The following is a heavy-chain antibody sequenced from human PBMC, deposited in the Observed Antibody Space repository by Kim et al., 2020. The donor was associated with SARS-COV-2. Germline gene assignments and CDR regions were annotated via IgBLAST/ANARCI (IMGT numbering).Heavy chain of an antibody. CDR3: GGGSSYSSSWFDY. CDR2: IYYSGST. J-gene: IGHJ4*02. D-gene: IGHD6-13*01. Sequence: SETLSLTCTVSGGSISSGGYYWSWIRQHPGKGLEWIGYIYYSGSTYYNPSLKSRVTISVDTSKNQFSLKLSSVTAADTAVYYCGGGSSYSSSWFDYWGQGTLVTVSS. V-gene: IGHV4-31*03. CDR1: GGSISSGGYY.